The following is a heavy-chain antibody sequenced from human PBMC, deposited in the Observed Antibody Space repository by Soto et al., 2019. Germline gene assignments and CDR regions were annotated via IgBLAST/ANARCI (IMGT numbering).Heavy chain of an antibody. CDR1: GYTFTGYA. D-gene: IGHD6-19*01. J-gene: IGHJ4*02. CDR3: ARAVAVPADFDY. V-gene: IGHV1-3*05. CDR2: INAGNGNT. Sequence: QVQLVQSGAEEKKPGASVKVSCKASGYTFTGYAMHWVRQAPGQRLEWMGWINAGNGNTKYSQKFQGRVTITRDTSASPAYMELSSLRSEETAVYYCARAVAVPADFDYWGQGTLVTVSS.